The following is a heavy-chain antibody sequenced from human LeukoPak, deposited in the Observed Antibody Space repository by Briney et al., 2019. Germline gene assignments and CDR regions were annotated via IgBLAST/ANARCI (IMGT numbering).Heavy chain of an antibody. Sequence: GGSLRLSCAASGFSFSSYGMQWVRQAPGKGLEWVAVISYDGSNKYYADSVKGRFTISRDNSKNTLYLQMNSLRAEDTAVYYCARGSSSWYPIDYWGQGTLVTVSS. CDR3: ARGSSSWYPIDY. CDR2: ISYDGSNK. V-gene: IGHV3-30*19. CDR1: GFSFSSYG. J-gene: IGHJ4*02. D-gene: IGHD6-13*01.